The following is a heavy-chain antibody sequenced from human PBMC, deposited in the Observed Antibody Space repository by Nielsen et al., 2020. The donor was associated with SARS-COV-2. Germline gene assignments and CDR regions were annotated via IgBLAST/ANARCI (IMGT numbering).Heavy chain of an antibody. D-gene: IGHD5-12*01. V-gene: IGHV1-69*13. Sequence: SVKVSCKASGGTFSSYAISWVRQAPGQGLEWMGGIIPIFGTANYAQKFQGRVTITADESTSTAYMELSSLRSEDTAVYYCARSGYDYVYFDYWGQGTLVTASS. CDR2: IIPIFGTA. CDR1: GGTFSSYA. J-gene: IGHJ4*02. CDR3: ARSGYDYVYFDY.